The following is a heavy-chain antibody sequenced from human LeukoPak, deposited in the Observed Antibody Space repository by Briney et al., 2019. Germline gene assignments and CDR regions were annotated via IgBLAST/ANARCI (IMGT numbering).Heavy chain of an antibody. Sequence: ASVKVSCKASGYTFTSYGISWVRQAPGQGLEWMGWINPNSGGTNYAQKFQGRVTMTRDTSISTAYMELSRLRSDDTAVYYCARDDRYYYDSSGYYSYFDYWGQGTLVTVSS. D-gene: IGHD3-22*01. V-gene: IGHV1-2*02. CDR2: INPNSGGT. CDR1: GYTFTSYG. J-gene: IGHJ4*02. CDR3: ARDDRYYYDSSGYYSYFDY.